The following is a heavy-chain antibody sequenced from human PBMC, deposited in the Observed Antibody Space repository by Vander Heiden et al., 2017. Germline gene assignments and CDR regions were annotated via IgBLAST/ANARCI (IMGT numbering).Heavy chain of an antibody. D-gene: IGHD3-22*01. Sequence: EVQLVESGGGWVKPGGSLRVSRGASGLTFTNAWMSWVRQGPGKGLEWVGRIKSKSDGGTADYAASVKGRFIISRDDSKKTVYLQMNSLKTEDTAVYYCTTEAEYFDSSGYDFDYWGQGTLVTVSS. CDR2: IKSKSDGGTA. CDR3: TTEAEYFDSSGYDFDY. CDR1: GLTFTNAW. V-gene: IGHV3-15*01. J-gene: IGHJ4*02.